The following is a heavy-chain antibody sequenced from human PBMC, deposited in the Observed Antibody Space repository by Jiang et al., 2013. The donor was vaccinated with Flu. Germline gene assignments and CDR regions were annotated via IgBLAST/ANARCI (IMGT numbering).Heavy chain of an antibody. CDR2: LYHSGSS. CDR1: GGSISSGDYS. D-gene: IGHD2-8*01. Sequence: GSGLVKPSQTLSLTCAVSGGSISSGDYSWSWIRQPPGKGLEWIGYLYHSGSSYYNPSLSGRVTISEDKSKNQISLKLSSVTAADTAVYFCVRLNIDYCTNGVCSWLDPWGQGTLVTVSS. CDR3: VRLNIDYCTNGVCSWLDP. V-gene: IGHV4-30-2*01. J-gene: IGHJ5*02.